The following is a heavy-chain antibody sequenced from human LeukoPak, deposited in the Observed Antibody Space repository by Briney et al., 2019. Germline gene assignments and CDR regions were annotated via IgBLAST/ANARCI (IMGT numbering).Heavy chain of an antibody. CDR2: IYYSGST. CDR3: ARGVSSSWSGAAFQPFDY. V-gene: IGHV4-39*07. J-gene: IGHJ4*02. D-gene: IGHD6-13*01. Sequence: SETLSLTCTVSGGSISSSSYYWGWIRQPPGKGLEWIGSIYYSGSTYYNPSLKSRVTISVDTSKNQFSLKLSSVTAADTAVYYCARGVSSSWSGAAFQPFDYWGQGTLVTVSS. CDR1: GGSISSSSYY.